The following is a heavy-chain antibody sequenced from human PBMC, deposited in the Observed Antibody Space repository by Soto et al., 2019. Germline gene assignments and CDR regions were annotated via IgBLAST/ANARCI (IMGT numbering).Heavy chain of an antibody. Sequence: GASVKVSCKASGGTFSSYAISWVRQAPGQGLEWMGGIIPIFGTANYAQKFQGRVTITADESTSTAYMELSSLRSEDAAVYYCARVSTHRIGVAYHYYYGMDVWGQGTTVTVSS. D-gene: IGHD6-19*01. CDR2: IIPIFGTA. V-gene: IGHV1-69*13. CDR3: ARVSTHRIGVAYHYYYGMDV. CDR1: GGTFSSYA. J-gene: IGHJ6*02.